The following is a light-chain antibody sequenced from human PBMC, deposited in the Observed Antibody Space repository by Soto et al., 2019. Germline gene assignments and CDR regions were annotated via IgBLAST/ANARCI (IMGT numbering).Light chain of an antibody. V-gene: IGLV2-8*01. Sequence: QAVVTQPPSASGSPGQSVTISCTGTSSDVGGYNYVSWYQQHPGKAPKLMIYEVSKRPSGVPDRFSGSKSGNTASLTVSGLQAEDEADYYCSSYAGSYVVFGGGTQLTVL. CDR3: SSYAGSYVV. J-gene: IGLJ2*01. CDR2: EVS. CDR1: SSDVGGYNY.